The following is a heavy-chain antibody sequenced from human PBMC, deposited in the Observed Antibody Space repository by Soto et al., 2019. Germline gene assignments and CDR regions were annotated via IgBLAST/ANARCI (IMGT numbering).Heavy chain of an antibody. D-gene: IGHD2-2*02. CDR2: IDPSDSYT. Sequence: GESLKISCKGSGYSFTSYWISWVRQMPGKGLEWMGRIDPSDSYTNYSPSFQGHVTISADKSISTAYLQWSSLKASDTAMYYCARAFVVVPAAIDYYYGMDVWGQGTTVTVS. CDR1: GYSFTSYW. CDR3: ARAFVVVPAAIDYYYGMDV. V-gene: IGHV5-10-1*01. J-gene: IGHJ6*02.